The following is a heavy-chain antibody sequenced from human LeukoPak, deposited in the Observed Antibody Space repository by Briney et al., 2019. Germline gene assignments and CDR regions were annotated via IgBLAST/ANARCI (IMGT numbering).Heavy chain of an antibody. V-gene: IGHV3-64D*09. J-gene: IGHJ4*02. CDR2: ISSNGGTK. CDR3: VKDPAGSGSYLYYFDY. CDR1: GFTFSTYA. Sequence: GGSLRLSCSASGFTFSTYAMHWVRQAPGKGLEFVSSISSNGGTKHYADSMKGRFTISRDNSKNTLYLQMSSLRAEDTAVYYCVKDPAGSGSYLYYFDYWGQGTLVTVSS. D-gene: IGHD3-10*01.